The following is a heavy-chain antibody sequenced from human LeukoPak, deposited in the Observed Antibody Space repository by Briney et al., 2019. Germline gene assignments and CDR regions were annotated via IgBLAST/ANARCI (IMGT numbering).Heavy chain of an antibody. Sequence: SVKVSCKASGGTFSSYAISWVRQAPGQGLEWMGGIIPIFGTANYAQKFQGRVTITTDESTSTAYMELSSLRSEDTAVYYCARVRYDSSWGHYYSDYWGQGTLVTVSS. CDR3: ARVRYDSSWGHYYSDY. V-gene: IGHV1-69*05. D-gene: IGHD3-22*01. CDR2: IIPIFGTA. CDR1: GGTFSSYA. J-gene: IGHJ4*02.